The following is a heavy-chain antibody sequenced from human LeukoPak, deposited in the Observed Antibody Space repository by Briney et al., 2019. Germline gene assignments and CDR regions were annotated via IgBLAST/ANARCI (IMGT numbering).Heavy chain of an antibody. CDR1: GGSINSYY. Sequence: PSETLSLTCTVSGGSINSYYWSWIRQPPGRGRGGIGYIYYSGSTNYNPSLKSRVTISVDTSKNQFSLKLSSVTAADTAVYYCARHSRVTSWVMDVWGQGTTVTVSS. CDR2: IYYSGST. J-gene: IGHJ6*02. CDR3: ARHSRVTSWVMDV. D-gene: IGHD4-11*01. V-gene: IGHV4-59*08.